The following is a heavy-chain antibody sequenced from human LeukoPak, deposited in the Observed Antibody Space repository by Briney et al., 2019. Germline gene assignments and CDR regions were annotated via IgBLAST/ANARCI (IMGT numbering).Heavy chain of an antibody. D-gene: IGHD4-17*01. V-gene: IGHV3-74*03. Sequence: PGGSLRLSCAASGFTFSTYWMHWVRQAPWKGLLWVSRINGDGTSTKYADSVKGRFTISRDNARHTLYLQMNSLRAEDTAVYYCARASTTVPNLLDYWGQGTLVTVSS. CDR1: GFTFSTYW. CDR2: INGDGTST. CDR3: ARASTTVPNLLDY. J-gene: IGHJ4*02.